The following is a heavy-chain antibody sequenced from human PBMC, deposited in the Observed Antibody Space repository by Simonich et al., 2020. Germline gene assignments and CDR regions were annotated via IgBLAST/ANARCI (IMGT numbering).Heavy chain of an antibody. Sequence: QVQLVQSGAEVTKPGASVKVSCKASGYTFTSYGISWVRQAPGKGLEWRGWISAYNGNTNYAQKLQGRVTMTTDTSTSTAYMELRSLRSDDTAVYYCARASRGTWWYYYFDYWGQGTLVTVSS. D-gene: IGHD2-15*01. CDR3: ARASRGTWWYYYFDY. CDR1: GYTFTSYG. J-gene: IGHJ4*02. V-gene: IGHV1-18*01. CDR2: ISAYNGNT.